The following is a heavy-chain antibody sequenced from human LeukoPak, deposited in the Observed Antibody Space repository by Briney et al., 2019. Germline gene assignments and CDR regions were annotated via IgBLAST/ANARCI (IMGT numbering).Heavy chain of an antibody. J-gene: IGHJ4*02. CDR1: GFTVSSYG. V-gene: IGHV3-23*01. D-gene: IGHD3-22*01. CDR2: ISGSGGST. Sequence: GGSLRLSCAASGFTVSSYGMTWVRQAPGKGLEWVSAISGSGGSTYYADSVKGRFTISRDNSKNTLYLQMNSLRAEDTAVYYCANFPALYDSSGYPNFDYWGQGTLVTVSS. CDR3: ANFPALYDSSGYPNFDY.